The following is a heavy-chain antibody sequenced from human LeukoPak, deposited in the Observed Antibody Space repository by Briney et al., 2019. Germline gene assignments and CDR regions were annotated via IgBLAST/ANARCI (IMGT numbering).Heavy chain of an antibody. CDR1: GYTFTRYF. J-gene: IGHJ5*02. V-gene: IGHV1-2*02. Sequence: ASVKLSCKASGYTFTRYFMHWVRQAPGQGLEWMGWINPNNGDTNYARTVQGRVTMTSDTSISTAYMELSNLRSDDTAMFYCARDLYGSGSSNWFDPWGQGTLVTVSS. D-gene: IGHD3-10*01. CDR2: INPNNGDT. CDR3: ARDLYGSGSSNWFDP.